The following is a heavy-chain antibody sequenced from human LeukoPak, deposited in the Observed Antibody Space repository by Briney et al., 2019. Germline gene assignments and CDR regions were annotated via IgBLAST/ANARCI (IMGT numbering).Heavy chain of an antibody. CDR1: GCTFSSYC. D-gene: IGHD1-14*01. Sequence: GRSLRLSCAASGCTFSSYCRHWVRQAPGKGLEWVAGICDDGSNKYYAYSVSGRFIISRDNSTNTLYLQLNSLRAEATAVYYCARANHKGSGTPNYYYYYYMDVWGKGTTVTVSS. CDR2: ICDDGSNK. J-gene: IGHJ6*03. CDR3: ARANHKGSGTPNYYYYYYMDV. V-gene: IGHV3-33*01.